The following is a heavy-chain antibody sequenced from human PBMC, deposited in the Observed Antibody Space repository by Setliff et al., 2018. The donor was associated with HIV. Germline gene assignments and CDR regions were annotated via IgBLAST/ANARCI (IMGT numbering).Heavy chain of an antibody. V-gene: IGHV4-61*08. Sequence: PSETLSLTCAVSGDSITRGGYYWTWIRQPPGKGLEWIGYVYYTGSTNYNPSLKSRLTISVDTSKNQFSLKLSSVTAADTAVYYCAREMQIGGYYFDYWGQGTLVTVSS. J-gene: IGHJ4*02. D-gene: IGHD3-10*01. CDR3: AREMQIGGYYFDY. CDR1: GDSITRGGYY. CDR2: VYYTGST.